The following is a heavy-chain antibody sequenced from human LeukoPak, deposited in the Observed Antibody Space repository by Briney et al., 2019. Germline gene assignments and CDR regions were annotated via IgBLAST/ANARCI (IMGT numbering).Heavy chain of an antibody. CDR2: IKQDGSEK. CDR3: ARGQDGYYDFWSGPAAFDI. CDR1: GFTFSSYW. V-gene: IGHV3-7*01. D-gene: IGHD3-3*01. Sequence: QAGGSLILSCAASGFTFSSYWMSWVRQAPGKGLEWVANIKQDGSEKYYVDSVKGRFTISRDNAKNSLYLQMNSLRAEDTAVYYCARGQDGYYDFWSGPAAFDIWGQGTMVTVSS. J-gene: IGHJ3*02.